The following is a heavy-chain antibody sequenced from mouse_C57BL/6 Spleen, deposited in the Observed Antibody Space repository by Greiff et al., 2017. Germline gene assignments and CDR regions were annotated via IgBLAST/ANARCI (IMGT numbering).Heavy chain of an antibody. CDR2: IDPSDSYT. CDR3: ASPLYDYDGGHYAMDY. J-gene: IGHJ4*01. Sequence: QVQLKQPGAELVKPGASVKLSCKASGYTFTSYWMQWVKQRPGQGLEWIGEIDPSDSYTNYNQKFKGKATLTVDTSSSTAYMQLSSLTSEDSAVYYCASPLYDYDGGHYAMDYWGQGTSVTVSS. D-gene: IGHD2-4*01. V-gene: IGHV1-50*01. CDR1: GYTFTSYW.